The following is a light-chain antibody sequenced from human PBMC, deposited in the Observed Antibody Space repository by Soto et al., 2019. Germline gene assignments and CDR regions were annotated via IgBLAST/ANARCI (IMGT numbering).Light chain of an antibody. V-gene: IGKV3-15*01. CDR1: QSVSSY. CDR3: QQYNNWPWT. CDR2: GAS. J-gene: IGKJ1*01. Sequence: ERVMTQSPATLSLSPGERATLSCRASQSVSSYLAWYQQKPGQAPRLLIYGASTRAPGFPARFSGSGSGTDFTLTISSLQSEDFAVYYCQQYNNWPWTFGQGTKVDIK.